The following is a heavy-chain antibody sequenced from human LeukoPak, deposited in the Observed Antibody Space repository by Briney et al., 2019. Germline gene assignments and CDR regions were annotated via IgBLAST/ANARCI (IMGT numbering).Heavy chain of an antibody. CDR1: GFTFSIYG. J-gene: IGHJ4*02. CDR3: ARYNTGSVDY. CDR2: IWYDGCKK. V-gene: IGHV3-33*01. Sequence: GRSLRLSCAPSGFTFSIYGMQCAPQAPGKGGEGVADIWYDGCKKHYADSVKGRFTLSRDNSKNTLYLEMDSLRAEDTAFYYCARYNTGSVDYWGQGTLVTVS. D-gene: IGHD1-14*01.